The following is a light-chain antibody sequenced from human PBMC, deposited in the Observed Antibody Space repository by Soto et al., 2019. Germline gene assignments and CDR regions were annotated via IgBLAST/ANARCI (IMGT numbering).Light chain of an antibody. CDR3: QQYAISPET. J-gene: IGKJ1*01. CDR1: QSVSSTY. V-gene: IGKV3-20*01. Sequence: EIVLTQSPGTLSLSPGERVTLSCRASQSVSSTYLAWYQQKPGQAPRLLIYGASSRATGISDRFSGSGSGTDFTLTISRLEPEDFAVYYCQQYAISPETFGQGTKVDIK. CDR2: GAS.